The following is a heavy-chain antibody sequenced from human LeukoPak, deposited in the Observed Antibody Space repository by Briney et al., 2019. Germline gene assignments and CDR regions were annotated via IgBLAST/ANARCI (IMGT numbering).Heavy chain of an antibody. J-gene: IGHJ3*02. Sequence: PGGSLRLSCEAPGFTLSTYWMTWVRQAPGKGPEWVSYISSSGSTMYYADSVKGRFTISRDNAENSLYLQMNNLRVEDTAVYYCARGTARMTDAFDMWGQGTMVTVSS. D-gene: IGHD2-2*01. CDR1: GFTLSTYW. CDR2: ISSSGSTM. V-gene: IGHV3-48*03. CDR3: ARGTARMTDAFDM.